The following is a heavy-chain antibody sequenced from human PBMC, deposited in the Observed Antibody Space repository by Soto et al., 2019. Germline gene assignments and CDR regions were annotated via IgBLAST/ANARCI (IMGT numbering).Heavy chain of an antibody. D-gene: IGHD3-10*01. CDR3: AVKDYYGSGSYYKNLWFDP. V-gene: IGHV1-69*13. CDR2: IIPIFGTA. Sequence: GASVKVSCKASGGTFSSYAISWVRQAPGQGLEWMGGIIPIFGTANYAQKSQGRVTITADESTSTAYMELSSLRSEDTAVYYCAVKDYYGSGSYYKNLWFDPWGQGTLVTVSS. CDR1: GGTFSSYA. J-gene: IGHJ5*02.